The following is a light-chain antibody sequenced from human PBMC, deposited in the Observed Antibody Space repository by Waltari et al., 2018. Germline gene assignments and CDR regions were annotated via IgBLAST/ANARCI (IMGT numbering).Light chain of an antibody. CDR1: QSVLYNSNDKNY. J-gene: IGKJ1*01. CDR2: WAS. CDR3: QQYYRSRT. Sequence: DIVMTQSPDSLAVSLGERATINCKSSQSVLYNSNDKNYLAWYQQKPGQPPKLLIYWASTRESGVPDRFSGSGSGTDSTLTISSLQAEDVAVYYCQQYYRSRTFGQGTKVEIK. V-gene: IGKV4-1*01.